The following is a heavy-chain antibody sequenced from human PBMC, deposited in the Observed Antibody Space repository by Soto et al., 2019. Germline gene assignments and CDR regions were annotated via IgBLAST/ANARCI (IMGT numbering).Heavy chain of an antibody. Sequence: GESLKISCKGSGYSSPDYWIGCVRQTPGKGLEWLGMIYPYDSDTRYNPSFQGQVTISVDKSISTAYLQWSSLKASDTAMYYCARIPYYYYGMDVWGQGTTVTVSS. V-gene: IGHV5-51*01. J-gene: IGHJ6*02. CDR1: GYSSPDYW. CDR3: ARIPYYYYGMDV. CDR2: IYPYDSDT.